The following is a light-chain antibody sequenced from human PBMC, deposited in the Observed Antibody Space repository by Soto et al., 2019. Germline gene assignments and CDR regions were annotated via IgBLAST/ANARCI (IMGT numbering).Light chain of an antibody. J-gene: IGLJ3*02. CDR1: SGDFGGYDY. CDR2: DVT. V-gene: IGLV2-11*01. Sequence: QSALTQPRSVSGSPGHSVTISCTGPSGDFGGYDYVSWFQQHPGKAPKLLIFDVTKRPSGVPDRFSGSKSGNTASLTISGLLADDEADYHCCSYAGSYTWVFGGGTKLTVL. CDR3: CSYAGSYTWV.